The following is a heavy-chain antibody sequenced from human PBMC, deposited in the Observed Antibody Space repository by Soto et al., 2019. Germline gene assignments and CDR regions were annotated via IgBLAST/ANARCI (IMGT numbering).Heavy chain of an antibody. V-gene: IGHV1-8*01. CDR2: MNPNSGNT. D-gene: IGHD1-26*01. Sequence: QVQLVQSGAEVKKPGASVKVSCKASGYTFTSYDINWVRQATGQGLEWMGWMNPNSGNTGYAQKFQGRVTMTRNTSISKAYMELSSLRSEDTAVYYCARRALIRGSYLPDWYFDLWGRGTLVTVSS. CDR3: ARRALIRGSYLPDWYFDL. CDR1: GYTFTSYD. J-gene: IGHJ2*01.